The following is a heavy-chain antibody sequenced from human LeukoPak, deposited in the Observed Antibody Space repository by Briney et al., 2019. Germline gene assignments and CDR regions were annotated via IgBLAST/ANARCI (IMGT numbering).Heavy chain of an antibody. CDR1: GGTFSSYA. J-gene: IGHJ5*02. V-gene: IGHV1-69*05. CDR3: ARDRDGGRSNANWFDP. Sequence: SVKVSCKAPGGTFSSYAISWVRQAPGQGLEWMGGIIPIFGTANYAQKFQGRVTITTDESTSTAYMELSSLRSEDTAVYYCARDRDGGRSNANWFDPWGQGTLVTVSS. D-gene: IGHD1-1*01. CDR2: IIPIFGTA.